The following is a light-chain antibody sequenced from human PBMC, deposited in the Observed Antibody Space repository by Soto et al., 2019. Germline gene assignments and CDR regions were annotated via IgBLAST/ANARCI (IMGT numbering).Light chain of an antibody. CDR2: LNSDGSH. CDR1: SGHNSYA. V-gene: IGLV4-69*01. CDR3: QTWGTGIWV. J-gene: IGLJ3*02. Sequence: VLTQSPSASASLGASVKFTSTLSSGHNSYAIAWHQQQPEKGPRYLMKLNSDGSHSKGDGIPDRFSGSSSGAERYLTISSLQSEDEADYYCQTWGTGIWVFGGGTKLTVL.